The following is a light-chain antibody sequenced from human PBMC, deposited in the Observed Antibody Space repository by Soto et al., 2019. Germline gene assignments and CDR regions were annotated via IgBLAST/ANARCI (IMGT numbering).Light chain of an antibody. J-gene: IGLJ2*01. Sequence: QSALTQPPSASGSPGQSVTISCTGTSSDVGGYNYVSWYQQHPGKAPKLMIYDVSKRPSGVPDRFSGSKSGNTASLTVSGLQTEDEADYYCSSYAGINNLVVFGGGTKLTVL. CDR2: DVS. CDR3: SSYAGINNLVV. CDR1: SSDVGGYNY. V-gene: IGLV2-8*01.